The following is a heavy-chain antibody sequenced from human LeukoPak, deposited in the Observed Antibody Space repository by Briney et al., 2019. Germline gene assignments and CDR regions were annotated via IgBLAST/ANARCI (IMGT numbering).Heavy chain of an antibody. CDR3: AKNRWGAVASFDY. V-gene: IGHV3-30*02. CDR1: GFPFSDYV. Sequence: GGSLRLSCAASGFPFSDYVMHWVRQAPGKGLEWVAVIRYDGNNKYYADSVKGRFTISKDNSKNMLYLQMNSLGTEDTAVYYCAKNRWGAVASFDYWGQGPRVPVPS. J-gene: IGHJ4*02. D-gene: IGHD6-19*01. CDR2: IRYDGNNK.